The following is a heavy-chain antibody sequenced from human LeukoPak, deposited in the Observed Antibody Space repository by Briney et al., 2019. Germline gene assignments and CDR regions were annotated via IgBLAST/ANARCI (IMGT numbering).Heavy chain of an antibody. Sequence: GGSLRLSCAASGFIFTDYSMNWVRQAPGKGLEWVSYIDRSSNNIYYPDSVKGRFTISRDNAKNSLYLQMNSLRLEDTAVYYCAAGTAADFWGQGTLVTVSS. CDR1: GFIFTDYS. CDR3: AAGTAADF. CDR2: IDRSSNNI. V-gene: IGHV3-48*01. D-gene: IGHD6-13*01. J-gene: IGHJ4*02.